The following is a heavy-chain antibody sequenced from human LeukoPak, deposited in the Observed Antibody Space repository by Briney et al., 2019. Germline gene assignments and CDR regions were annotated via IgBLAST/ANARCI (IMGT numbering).Heavy chain of an antibody. CDR2: IYYSGST. D-gene: IGHD3-22*01. V-gene: IGHV4-39*01. CDR1: GGSISSSSYY. Sequence: KPSETLSLTCTVSGGSISSSSYYWGWIRQPPGKGLEWIGSIYYSGSTYYNPSLKSRATISVDTSKNQFSLKLSSVTAADTAVYYCAVQDYYDSSGYYFGFRIDYWGQGTLVTVSS. J-gene: IGHJ4*02. CDR3: AVQDYYDSSGYYFGFRIDY.